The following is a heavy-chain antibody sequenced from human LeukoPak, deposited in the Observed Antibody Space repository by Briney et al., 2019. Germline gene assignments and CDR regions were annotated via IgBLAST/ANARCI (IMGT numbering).Heavy chain of an antibody. CDR2: IYYSGST. Sequence: SETLSLTCTVSGGSISSYYWSWIRQPPGKGLEWIGYIYYSGSTNYNPSLKSRVTISVDMSKNQFSLKLSSVTAADTAVYYCAATLIGYYRKSPSLDYWGQGTLVTVSS. J-gene: IGHJ4*02. D-gene: IGHD3-9*01. CDR3: AATLIGYYRKSPSLDY. V-gene: IGHV4-59*01. CDR1: GGSISSYY.